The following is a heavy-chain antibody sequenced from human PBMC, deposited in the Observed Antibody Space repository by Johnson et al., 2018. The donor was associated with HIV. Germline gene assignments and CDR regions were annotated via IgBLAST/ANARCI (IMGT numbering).Heavy chain of an antibody. Sequence: VQLVESGGGLVQPGGSLRLACAASGFTVSRNYMSWVRQAPGKGLEWVSVISGSGGSTYYADSVKGRFTISRDNSKNTLYLQMNSLRAEDTAVYYCASELGIRLDAFDIWGQGTMVTVSS. CDR1: GFTVSRNY. J-gene: IGHJ3*02. CDR2: ISGSGGST. V-gene: IGHV3-66*02. D-gene: IGHD7-27*01. CDR3: ASELGIRLDAFDI.